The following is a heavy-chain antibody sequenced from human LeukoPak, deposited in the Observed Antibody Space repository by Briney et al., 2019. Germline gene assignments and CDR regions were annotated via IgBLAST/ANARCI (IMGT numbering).Heavy chain of an antibody. D-gene: IGHD3-22*01. J-gene: IGHJ6*03. Sequence: ASVKVSCKASGYTFTSYGISWVRQAPGQGLEWMGWISAYNGNTNYAQKLQGRVTMTTDTSTSTAYMELRSLRSDDTAVYYCARTYYDGSGYYPRYMDVWGKGTTVAISS. CDR1: GYTFTSYG. CDR2: ISAYNGNT. V-gene: IGHV1-18*01. CDR3: ARTYYDGSGYYPRYMDV.